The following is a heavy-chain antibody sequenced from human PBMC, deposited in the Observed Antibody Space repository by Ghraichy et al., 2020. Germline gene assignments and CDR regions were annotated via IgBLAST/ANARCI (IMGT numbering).Heavy chain of an antibody. CDR2: IRSKAYGGTT. CDR1: GFTFGDYA. CDR3: TRGGVGATRY. Sequence: SLRLSCTTSGFTFGDYAMSWVRQAPGKGLEWVGFIRSKAYGGTTEYAASVKGRFTISRDDSKSIAYLQMNSLKTEDTALYYCTRGGVGATRYWGQGTLVTVSS. J-gene: IGHJ4*02. V-gene: IGHV3-49*04. D-gene: IGHD1-26*01.